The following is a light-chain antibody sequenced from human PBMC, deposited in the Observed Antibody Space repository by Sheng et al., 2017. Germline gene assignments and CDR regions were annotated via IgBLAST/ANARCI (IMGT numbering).Light chain of an antibody. CDR2: GAS. V-gene: IGKV3D-15*01. CDR1: QSVGNK. J-gene: IGKJ1*01. Sequence: EKVMTQSPATLSVSPGERATLSCRASQSVGNKLAWYQQKPGQPPRLVIFGASNRPAGIPDRFSGSGSGTDFTLTITRLEPEDFALYYCLQYDTSPETFGQGTKVEMK. CDR3: LQYDTSPET.